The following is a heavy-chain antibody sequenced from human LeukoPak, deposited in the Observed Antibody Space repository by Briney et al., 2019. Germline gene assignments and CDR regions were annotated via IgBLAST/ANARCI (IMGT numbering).Heavy chain of an antibody. CDR3: AKEGGATHGY. D-gene: IGHD1-26*01. V-gene: IGHV3-30*18. Sequence: PGGSLRLSCAASGFTFSSYGMHWVRQAPGKGLEWVAVISYDGSNKYYADSVKGRFTISRDNSKNTLYLQMNSLRAEDTAVYYCAKEGGATHGYWGQGTLSPSPQ. CDR2: ISYDGSNK. J-gene: IGHJ4*02. CDR1: GFTFSSYG.